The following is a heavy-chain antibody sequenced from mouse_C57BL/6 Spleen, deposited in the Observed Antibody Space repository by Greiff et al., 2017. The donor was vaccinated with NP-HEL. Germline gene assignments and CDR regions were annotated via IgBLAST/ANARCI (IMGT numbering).Heavy chain of an antibody. V-gene: IGHV1-5*01. J-gene: IGHJ3*01. CDR1: GYTFTSYW. CDR2: IYPGNSDT. CDR3: TRMGDSSGYGWFAY. D-gene: IGHD3-2*02. Sequence: EVQLQESGTVLARPGASVKMSCKTSGYTFTSYWMHWVKQRPGQGLEWIGAIYPGNSDTSYNQKFKGKAKLTAVTSASTAYKELSRLTNEDSAVYYCTRMGDSSGYGWFAYWGKGTLVTVSA.